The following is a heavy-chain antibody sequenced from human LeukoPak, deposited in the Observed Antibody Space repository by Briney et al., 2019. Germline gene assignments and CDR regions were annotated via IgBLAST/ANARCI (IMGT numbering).Heavy chain of an antibody. CDR3: ARDDY. CDR1: GFTFSDYW. J-gene: IGHJ4*02. CDR2: INPDGSTT. Sequence: GGSLRLSCAASGFTFSDYWMHWVRQVPGKGLAWVSRINPDGSTTVYADSVEGRVTISRDNAQNTLYLQMNSLRAEDTAVYYCARDDYWGQGTLVTVSS. V-gene: IGHV3-74*01.